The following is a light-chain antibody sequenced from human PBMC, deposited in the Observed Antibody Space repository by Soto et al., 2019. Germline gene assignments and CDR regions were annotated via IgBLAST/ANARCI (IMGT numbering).Light chain of an antibody. CDR2: ANS. V-gene: IGLV1-40*01. J-gene: IGLJ2*01. Sequence: QAVVTQPPSVSGAPGQRVTISCTGSSSNIGANYDVHWYQHLPGTAPKLLIYANSNRPSGVPDRFSGSKSGTSASLAITGLQAEDEADYYCQSYDSSLSGSVVFGGGTQLTVL. CDR1: SSNIGANYD. CDR3: QSYDSSLSGSVV.